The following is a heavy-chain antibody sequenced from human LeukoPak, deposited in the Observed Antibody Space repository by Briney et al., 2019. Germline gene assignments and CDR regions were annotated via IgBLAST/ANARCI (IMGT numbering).Heavy chain of an antibody. CDR1: GFTFSDHY. J-gene: IGHJ4*02. D-gene: IGHD3-22*01. V-gene: IGHV3-11*04. CDR3: ARRGYHDSSGYDY. Sequence: GGSLRLSCATSGFTFSDHYMTWIRQAPGKGLETVSYIYNGGDTIYYADSVRGRFTISRDNAKNSVFLQMNNLRAEDTAIYYCARRGYHDSSGYDYWGQGTLVTVSS. CDR2: IYNGGDTI.